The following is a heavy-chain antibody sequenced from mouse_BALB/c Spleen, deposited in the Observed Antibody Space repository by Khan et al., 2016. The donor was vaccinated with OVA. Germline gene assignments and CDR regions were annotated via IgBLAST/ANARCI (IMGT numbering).Heavy chain of an antibody. Sequence: ESGPGLVKPSQSLSLTCTVTGYSITSGYAWNWIRQFPGNKLEWMGYISYSGVTSYTPSLKSRISITRYTSKNQFFLLLNSVTTDDTATYYCARGNYYGYYFDYWGQGTTLTVAS. CDR2: ISYSGVT. CDR1: GYSITSGYA. CDR3: ARGNYYGYYFDY. V-gene: IGHV3-2*02. J-gene: IGHJ2*01. D-gene: IGHD1-1*01.